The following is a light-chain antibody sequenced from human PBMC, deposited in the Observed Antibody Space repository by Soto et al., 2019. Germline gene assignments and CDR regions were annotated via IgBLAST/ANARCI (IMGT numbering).Light chain of an antibody. CDR3: QYYGASPLYT. V-gene: IGKV3-20*01. CDR1: QRVTSVH. J-gene: IGKJ2*01. CDR2: GAS. Sequence: EMVLTQSPGTLSLSPGKRATLSCRSSQRVTSVHLAWYQQRPGQAPRLIIYGASNRATGVTERFTGSASGTDFNLTISRLGPEDSATYYCQYYGASPLYTFGRGTKLEIE.